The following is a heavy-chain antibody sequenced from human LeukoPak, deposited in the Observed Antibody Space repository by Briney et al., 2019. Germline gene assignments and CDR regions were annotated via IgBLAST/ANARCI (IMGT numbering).Heavy chain of an antibody. CDR2: IWSDGNNK. V-gene: IGHV3-30*02. J-gene: IGHJ6*02. Sequence: GGSLRLSCAASGFTFTNYGMHWVRQAPGKGLEWVAFIWSDGNNKNYADSVKGRFTISRDNSKNTLYLQMNSLRAEDTAVYYCAKDGDYYGMDVWGQGTTVTVSS. CDR1: GFTFTNYG. D-gene: IGHD3-16*01. CDR3: AKDGDYYGMDV.